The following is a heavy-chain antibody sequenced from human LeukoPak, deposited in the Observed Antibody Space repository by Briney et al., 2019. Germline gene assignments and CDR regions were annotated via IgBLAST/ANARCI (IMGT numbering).Heavy chain of an antibody. CDR2: INPNSGGT. Sequence: ASVKVSCKASGYTFTGYYTHWVRQAPGQGLEWMGWINPNSGGTNYAQKFQGRVTMTRDTSISTAYMELSRLRSDDTAVYYCAREKVPAAMRYYYYGMDVWGQGTTVTVSS. D-gene: IGHD2-2*01. CDR3: AREKVPAAMRYYYYGMDV. J-gene: IGHJ6*02. V-gene: IGHV1-2*02. CDR1: GYTFTGYY.